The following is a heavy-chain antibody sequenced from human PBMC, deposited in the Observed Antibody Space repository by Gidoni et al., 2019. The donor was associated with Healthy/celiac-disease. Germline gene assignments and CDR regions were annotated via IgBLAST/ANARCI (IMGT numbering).Heavy chain of an antibody. J-gene: IGHJ6*02. CDR3: ARDTIVVVPAATPYYYYYGMDV. CDR1: GFTVSSSY. CDR2: IYSGGST. Sequence: EVQLVETGGGLIQPGGSLSLSCAASGFTVSSSYMSWRRQAPGKGLEWVSVIYSGGSTYYADSVKGRFTISRDNSKNTLYLQMNSLRAEDTAVYYCARDTIVVVPAATPYYYYYGMDVWGQGTTVTVSS. D-gene: IGHD2-2*01. V-gene: IGHV3-53*02.